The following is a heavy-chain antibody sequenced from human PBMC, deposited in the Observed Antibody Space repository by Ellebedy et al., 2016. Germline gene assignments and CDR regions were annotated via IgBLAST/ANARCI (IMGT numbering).Heavy chain of an antibody. CDR3: VTEISGAFPE. Sequence: GESLKISCAASGFIISNAWMNWVRQTPGRGLEWVGLIKNKADGGTIDYAAPVRGRFTISRDDSKNTLYLQMASLKPEDTAVYYCVTEISGAFPEWGQGTLVTVSS. D-gene: IGHD3-3*02. V-gene: IGHV3-15*07. J-gene: IGHJ4*02. CDR1: GFIISNAW. CDR2: IKNKADGGTI.